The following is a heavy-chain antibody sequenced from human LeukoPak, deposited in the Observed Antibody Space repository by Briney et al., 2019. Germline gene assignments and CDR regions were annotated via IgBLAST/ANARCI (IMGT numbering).Heavy chain of an antibody. V-gene: IGHV1-2*02. CDR2: INPNSGDT. CDR1: GYTFTGYY. Sequence: GASVKVSCKASGYTFTGYYIHWVRQAPGQGLEWMGLINPNSGDTNYAQKFQGRVTMTRDTSISTAYMELSRLRSDDTAVYYCARVRYRLAETYIDYWGQGTLVTVSS. D-gene: IGHD3-16*01. CDR3: ARVRYRLAETYIDY. J-gene: IGHJ4*02.